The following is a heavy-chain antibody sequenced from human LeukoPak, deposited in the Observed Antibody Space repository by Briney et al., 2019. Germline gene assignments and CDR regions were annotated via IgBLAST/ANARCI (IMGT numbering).Heavy chain of an antibody. J-gene: IGHJ6*02. V-gene: IGHV1-8*01. D-gene: IGHD3-22*01. CDR2: MNPNSGNT. Sequence: ASVKVSCKASGYTFTSYDINWVRQATGQGLEWMGWMNPNSGNTGYAQKFQGRVTMTRNTSISTAYMELSSLRSEDTAVYYCARGPGVIDYYYYGMDVWGQGTTVTVSS. CDR3: ARGPGVIDYYYYGMDV. CDR1: GYTFTSYD.